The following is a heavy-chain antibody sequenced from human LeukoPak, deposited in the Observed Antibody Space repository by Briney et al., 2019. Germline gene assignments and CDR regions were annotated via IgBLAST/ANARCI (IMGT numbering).Heavy chain of an antibody. CDR2: IWYDGSNK. Sequence: GSLRLSCAASGFTFSSYGMHWVRQAPGKGLEWVAVIWYDGSNKYYADSVKGRFTISRDNSKNTLYLQMNSLRAEDTAVYFCVRVGYSYGYGDWNHFDYWGQGTLVTVSS. CDR1: GFTFSSYG. V-gene: IGHV3-33*01. CDR3: VRVGYSYGYGDWNHFDY. D-gene: IGHD5-18*01. J-gene: IGHJ4*02.